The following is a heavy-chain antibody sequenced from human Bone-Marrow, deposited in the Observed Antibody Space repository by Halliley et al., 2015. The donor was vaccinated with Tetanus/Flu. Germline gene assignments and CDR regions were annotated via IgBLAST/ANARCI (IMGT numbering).Heavy chain of an antibody. CDR3: AREGGGDSWSRWANYYFDY. CDR2: DGSRT. J-gene: IGHJ4*02. D-gene: IGHD3-16*01. Sequence: DGSRTNYADTVKGRFTISRDNSKNTLYLQMNSLRVEDTAVYYCAREGGGDSWSRWANYYFDYWGRGTLVTVSS. V-gene: IGHV3-74*01.